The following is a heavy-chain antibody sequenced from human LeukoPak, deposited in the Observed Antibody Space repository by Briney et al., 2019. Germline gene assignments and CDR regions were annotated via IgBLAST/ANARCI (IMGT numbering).Heavy chain of an antibody. CDR1: GFSIRTYY. V-gene: IGHV3-53*01. CDR3: VRAVHHNFYSDSSGYYGDAFDV. Sequence: GGSPRLSCAASGFSIRTYYMSWVRQVPGKGLEWVSVIYSGGTIRYADSVKGRFTFSRDNFKDTLNLQMNSLRADDTAVYYCVRAVHHNFYSDSSGYYGDAFDVWGQGTVVTVSS. J-gene: IGHJ3*01. D-gene: IGHD3-22*01. CDR2: IYSGGTI.